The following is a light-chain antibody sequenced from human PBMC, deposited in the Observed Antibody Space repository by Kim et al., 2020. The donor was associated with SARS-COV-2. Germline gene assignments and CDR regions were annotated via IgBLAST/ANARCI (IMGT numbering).Light chain of an antibody. Sequence: GQRVTISCSGSSSNIGSNHVNWYQQLPGTAPKLLIYSNNQRPSGVPDRFSGSKSGTSASLAISGLQSEDEADYYCAAWDESLNAVVFGGGTQLTVL. V-gene: IGLV1-44*01. CDR2: SNN. CDR3: AAWDESLNAVV. J-gene: IGLJ2*01. CDR1: SSNIGSNH.